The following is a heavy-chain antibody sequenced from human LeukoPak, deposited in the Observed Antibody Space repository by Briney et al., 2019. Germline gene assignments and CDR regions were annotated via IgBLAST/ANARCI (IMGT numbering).Heavy chain of an antibody. CDR3: ARIGYSSSSNDY. CDR1: GFTFSNYW. V-gene: IGHV3-7*01. J-gene: IGHJ4*02. Sequence: GGSLRLSCAASGFTFSNYWMTWVRQAPGKGLEWLANIKQGGSYIYYVDSVKGRFTVSRDNAKNSLYLQMNSLRAEDTAFYYCARIGYSSSSNDYWGQGTLVTVSS. D-gene: IGHD6-6*01. CDR2: IKQGGSYI.